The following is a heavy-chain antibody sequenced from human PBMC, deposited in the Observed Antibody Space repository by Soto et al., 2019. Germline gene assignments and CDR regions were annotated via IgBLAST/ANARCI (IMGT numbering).Heavy chain of an antibody. CDR3: ARGLGSGHY. CDR1: GYTFISFY. Sequence: QVQLVQSGAEVKGPGASVKISCKASGYTFISFYIHWVRQAPGQGLEWMGIINPSGGSTNYAQRFQGRVIVTRDTSTNTVYMEPSSLRSEDTAVYYCARGLGSGHYWGQGTLVTVSS. CDR2: INPSGGST. V-gene: IGHV1-46*03. D-gene: IGHD3-3*01. J-gene: IGHJ4*02.